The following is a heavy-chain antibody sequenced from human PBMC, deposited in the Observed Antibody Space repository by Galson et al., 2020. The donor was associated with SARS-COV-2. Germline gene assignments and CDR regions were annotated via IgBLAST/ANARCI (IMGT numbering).Heavy chain of an antibody. CDR2: ISYDGSNK. CDR1: GFTFSSYA. V-gene: IGHV3-30*01. Sequence: GESLKISCAASGFTFSSYAMHWVRQAPGKGLEWVAVISYDGSNKYYADSVKGRFTISRDNSKNTLYLQMNSLRAEDTAVYYCARVLSEYYYGMDVWGQGTTVTV. J-gene: IGHJ6*02. CDR3: ARVLSEYYYGMDV.